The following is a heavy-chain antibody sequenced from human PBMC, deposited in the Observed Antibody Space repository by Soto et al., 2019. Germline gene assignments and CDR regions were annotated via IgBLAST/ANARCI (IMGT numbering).Heavy chain of an antibody. CDR3: ARARTYYYGSGEGLDWFDP. Sequence: PSETLSLTCAVYGGPFSDYYWNWIRQPPGKGLEWIGQINHSGNTNYNPSLKSRATISVDTSKNQFSLRLSSVTAADTAVYYCARARTYYYGSGEGLDWFDPWGQGTLVTVSS. V-gene: IGHV4-34*01. J-gene: IGHJ5*02. CDR2: INHSGNT. CDR1: GGPFSDYY. D-gene: IGHD3-10*01.